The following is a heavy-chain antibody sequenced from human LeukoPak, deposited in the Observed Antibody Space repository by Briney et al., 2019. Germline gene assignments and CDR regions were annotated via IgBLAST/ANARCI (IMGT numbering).Heavy chain of an antibody. CDR1: GFTFSSYA. Sequence: GGSLRLSCAASGFTFSSYAMSWVRQAPGKGLEWVSAISGSGGSTYYADSVKGRFTISRDNSKNTLYLQMNSLRAEDTAVYYCAKLSRTFGGVIVPRGIDYWGQGTLVTASS. J-gene: IGHJ4*02. D-gene: IGHD3-16*02. CDR3: AKLSRTFGGVIVPRGIDY. CDR2: ISGSGGST. V-gene: IGHV3-23*01.